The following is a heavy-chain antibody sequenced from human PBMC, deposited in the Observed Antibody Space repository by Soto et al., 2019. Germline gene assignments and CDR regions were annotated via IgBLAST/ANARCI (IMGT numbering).Heavy chain of an antibody. CDR3: AIGRLCEGDYGYYFDF. CDR2: FDPEDGET. J-gene: IGHJ4*02. D-gene: IGHD4-17*01. Sequence: ASVKVSCKVSGYTLTELSMHWVRQAPGKGLEWMGGFDPEDGETIYAQKFQGRVTMTEDTSTDTAYMELSSLRSEDTAVYYCAIGRLCEGDYGYYFDFWGQGTLVTVSS. CDR1: GYTLTELS. V-gene: IGHV1-24*01.